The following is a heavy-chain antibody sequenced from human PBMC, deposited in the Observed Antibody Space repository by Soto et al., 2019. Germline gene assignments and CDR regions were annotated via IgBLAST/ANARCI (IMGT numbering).Heavy chain of an antibody. CDR2: IYYSGST. V-gene: IGHV4-59*01. Sequence: SETLSLTCTVSGGSISSYYWSWIRQPPGKGLEWIGYIYYSGSTNYNPSLKSRVTISVDTSKNQFSLKLSSVTAADTAVYYCARGGRVLRYFDWSLWGQGTLVTVS. J-gene: IGHJ4*02. CDR3: ARGGRVLRYFDWSL. CDR1: GGSISSYY. D-gene: IGHD3-9*01.